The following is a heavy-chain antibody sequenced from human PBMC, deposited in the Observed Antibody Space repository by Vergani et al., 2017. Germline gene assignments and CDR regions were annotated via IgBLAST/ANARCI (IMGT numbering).Heavy chain of an antibody. J-gene: IGHJ6*02. CDR1: GYSFTSYW. V-gene: IGHV5-10-1*01. Sequence: EVQLVQSGAEVKKPGESLRISCKGSGYSFTSYWISWVRQMPGKGLEWMGRIDPSDSYTNYSPSFQGHVTMSADKSISTAYLQWGSLKASATAMYYCARQVAVAGKWWGPYYYYGMDVWGQGTTVTVSS. CDR3: ARQVAVAGKWWGPYYYYGMDV. D-gene: IGHD6-19*01. CDR2: IDPSDSYT.